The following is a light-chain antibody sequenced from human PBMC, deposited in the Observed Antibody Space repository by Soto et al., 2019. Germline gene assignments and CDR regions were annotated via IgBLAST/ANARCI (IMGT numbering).Light chain of an antibody. J-gene: IGKJ1*01. Sequence: DIQMTQSPSTLSASIGDRITISCRASQNIDTWLAWYQKRPGEAPKLLIYTASNLESGVPSRFSGSGSGTYLTLTIASLQHDDLATYYCQQYSDYSRSFGQGT. CDR2: TAS. CDR1: QNIDTW. V-gene: IGKV1-5*03. CDR3: QQYSDYSRS.